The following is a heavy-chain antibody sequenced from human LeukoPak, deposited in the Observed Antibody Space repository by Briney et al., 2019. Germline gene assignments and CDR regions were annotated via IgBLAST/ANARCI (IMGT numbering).Heavy chain of an antibody. CDR1: GGSISSYY. CDR3: ARVRHSGYDP. D-gene: IGHD5-12*01. Sequence: SETLSLTCTVSGGSISSYYWSWIRQPPGKGLEWIGYIYYSGSTNYNPFLKSRVTISVDTSKNQFSLKLSSVTAADTAVYYCARVRHSGYDPWGQGTLVTVSS. V-gene: IGHV4-59*01. J-gene: IGHJ5*02. CDR2: IYYSGST.